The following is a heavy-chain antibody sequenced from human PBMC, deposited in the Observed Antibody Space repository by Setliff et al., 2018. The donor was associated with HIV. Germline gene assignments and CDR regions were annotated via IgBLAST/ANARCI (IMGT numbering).Heavy chain of an antibody. CDR1: GGSFSGYY. D-gene: IGHD2-15*01. V-gene: IGHV4-34*01. Sequence: SETLSLTCAVYGGSFSGYYWTWIRQPQGRGLEWIGEIIHSGGTNYNRSLKSRVTISVDTSKNKFSLNLSSVTAADTAVYYCARGGLGVVGAIDYWSQGTLVTVSS. J-gene: IGHJ4*02. CDR2: IIHSGGT. CDR3: ARGGLGVVGAIDY.